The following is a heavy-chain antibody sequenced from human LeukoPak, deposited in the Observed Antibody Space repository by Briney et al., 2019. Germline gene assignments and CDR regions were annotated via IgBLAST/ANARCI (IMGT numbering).Heavy chain of an antibody. CDR3: AREPPGX. Sequence: SETLSLTCTVSGGSVTSGNYYWNWIRQPAGKGLGWIGRIYTNGGASYNPSLKSRVTISIDASKNQFSLKLSSVTAADTAVYYCAREPPGXWGQGILVTVX. J-gene: IGHJ4*02. CDR1: GGSVTSGNYY. V-gene: IGHV4-61*02. CDR2: IYTNGGA.